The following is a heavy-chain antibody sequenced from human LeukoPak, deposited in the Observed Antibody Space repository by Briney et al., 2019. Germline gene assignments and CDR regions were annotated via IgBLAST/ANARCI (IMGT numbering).Heavy chain of an antibody. Sequence: ASVKVSCKASGYTFTGYYMHWVRQAPGQGLEWMGWISTNNGDTKYGKKFQGRVIMTTDTSTSTTYMEVRSLRSDDTAVYYCARDDDYNPLVHWGQGTLVTVSS. V-gene: IGHV1-2*02. CDR3: ARDDDYNPLVH. CDR2: ISTNNGDT. J-gene: IGHJ4*02. CDR1: GYTFTGYY. D-gene: IGHD4/OR15-4a*01.